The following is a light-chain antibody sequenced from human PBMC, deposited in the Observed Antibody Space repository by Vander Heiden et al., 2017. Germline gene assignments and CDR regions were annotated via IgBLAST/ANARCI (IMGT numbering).Light chain of an antibody. CDR1: SGHSRYD. J-gene: IGLJ2*01. Sequence: QVVLTQSPSASASLGASVKLTCTLSSGHSRYDIAWHKQQPEKGPRFLMKINSDGSHSKGDGLPDRCSGSSSGAERYLTTATLQSEDEADYYCQTWGTGIRVFGGGTKLTVL. V-gene: IGLV4-69*01. CDR2: INSDGSH. CDR3: QTWGTGIRV.